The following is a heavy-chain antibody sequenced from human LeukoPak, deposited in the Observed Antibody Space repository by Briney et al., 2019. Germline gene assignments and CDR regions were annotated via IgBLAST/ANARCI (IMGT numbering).Heavy chain of an antibody. CDR3: ACYKIVERNFDF. Sequence: SETLSLTCAVYGGSFSGYYWSWIRQPPGKGLEWIGNVHYSLSSNYNPSLESRVTISLDTSKRQFSLKLASATAADTAVYYCACYKIVERNFDFWGQGMLVTVSS. J-gene: IGHJ4*02. CDR2: VHYSLSS. CDR1: GGSFSGYY. D-gene: IGHD5-24*01. V-gene: IGHV4-59*01.